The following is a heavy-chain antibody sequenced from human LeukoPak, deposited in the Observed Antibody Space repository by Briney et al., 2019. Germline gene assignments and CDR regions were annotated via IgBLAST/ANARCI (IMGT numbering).Heavy chain of an antibody. D-gene: IGHD3-9*01. CDR2: IYYSGST. CDR3: ARHGSGYTIDY. V-gene: IGHV4-39*01. J-gene: IGHJ4*02. Sequence: SETLSLTCTVSGGSISSSSYYWGWIRQPPGKGLEWIGSIYYSGSTYYNPSLKSRVTISVDTSKNQFSLKLSSVTAADTAVYYCARHGSGYTIDYWGQGTLVTVSS. CDR1: GGSISSSSYY.